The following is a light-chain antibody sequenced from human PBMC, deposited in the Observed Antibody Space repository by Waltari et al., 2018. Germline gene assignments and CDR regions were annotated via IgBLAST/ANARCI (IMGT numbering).Light chain of an antibody. CDR1: QSVRNN. Sequence: EIVMPQPPATLSVSPGEGPTFSCRASQSVRNNLVWYQQKPGQAPRLLIYGASTRVTGIPARFSGSGSGTEFTLTISSLQSEDFAVYYCQQYNNWPPWTFGQGTKVEIK. CDR2: GAS. J-gene: IGKJ1*01. CDR3: QQYNNWPPWT. V-gene: IGKV3-15*01.